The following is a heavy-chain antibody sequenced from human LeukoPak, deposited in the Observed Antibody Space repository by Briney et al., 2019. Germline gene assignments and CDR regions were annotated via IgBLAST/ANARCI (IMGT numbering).Heavy chain of an antibody. CDR3: ARESPYGDYVGNWFDP. Sequence: ETSQTLSLTCTVSGGAISSGDYYWSWIRQPPGKGLEWIGYSYYSGNTYYNPSLKSRVTISMDTSKNQFSLKLSSVTAADTAVYYCARESPYGDYVGNWFDPWGQGTLVTVSS. J-gene: IGHJ5*02. D-gene: IGHD4-17*01. CDR2: SYYSGNT. CDR1: GGAISSGDYY. V-gene: IGHV4-30-4*01.